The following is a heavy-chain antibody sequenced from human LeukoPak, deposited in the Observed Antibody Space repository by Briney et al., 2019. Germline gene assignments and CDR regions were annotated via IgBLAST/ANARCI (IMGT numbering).Heavy chain of an antibody. CDR1: GGSINSTNYY. CDR3: ASIGVNYYSWFDY. Sequence: PSETLSLTCTVSGGSINSTNYYWGWIRQPPGKGLEWIGNIYYSGRTYYNPPLKNRVTISVDTSKNQFSLMLSSVTAADAAVYYCASIGVNYYSWFDYWGQGTQVTVSS. J-gene: IGHJ4*02. V-gene: IGHV4-39*01. D-gene: IGHD3-10*01. CDR2: IYYSGRT.